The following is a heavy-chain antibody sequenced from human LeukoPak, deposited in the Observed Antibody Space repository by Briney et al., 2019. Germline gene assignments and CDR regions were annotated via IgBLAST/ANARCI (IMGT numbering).Heavy chain of an antibody. J-gene: IGHJ3*02. V-gene: IGHV3-9*01. D-gene: IGHD1-1*01. CDR2: ISWNSGSI. Sequence: GGSLRLSCAASGFTFDDYAMHWVRQAPGKGLEWVSGISWNSGSICYADSVKGRFTISRDNAKNSLCLQMNSLRAEDTALYYCAKAIPTGTSSMANAFDIWGQGTMVTVSS. CDR1: GFTFDDYA. CDR3: AKAIPTGTSSMANAFDI.